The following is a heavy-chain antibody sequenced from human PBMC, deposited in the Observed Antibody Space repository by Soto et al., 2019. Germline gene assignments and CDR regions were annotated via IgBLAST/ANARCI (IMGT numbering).Heavy chain of an antibody. CDR3: AKDNSWSGYSNWFDP. CDR1: GFTFSSYA. V-gene: IGHV3-23*01. D-gene: IGHD3-3*01. CDR2: ISGSGGST. Sequence: GGSLRLSCAASGFTFSSYAMSWVRQAPGKGLEWVSAISGSGGSTYYADSVKGRFTISRDNSKNTLYLQMNSLRAEDTAVYYCAKDNSWSGYSNWFDPWGQGTLVTVSS. J-gene: IGHJ5*02.